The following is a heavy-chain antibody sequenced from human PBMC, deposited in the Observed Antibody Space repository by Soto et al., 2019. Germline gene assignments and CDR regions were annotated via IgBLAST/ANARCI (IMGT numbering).Heavy chain of an antibody. D-gene: IGHD3-22*01. CDR2: IYHSGST. CDR1: GGSISSSNW. Sequence: SETLSLTCSVSGGSISSSNWWSWVRQQPGKGLEWIGEIYHSGSTNYNPSLKSRVTISVDTSKNQFSLKLSYVTDEETAVYYCVRGNYYDSSGYLYFEYWGQGPMVT. J-gene: IGHJ4*02. V-gene: IGHV4-4*02. CDR3: VRGNYYDSSGYLYFEY.